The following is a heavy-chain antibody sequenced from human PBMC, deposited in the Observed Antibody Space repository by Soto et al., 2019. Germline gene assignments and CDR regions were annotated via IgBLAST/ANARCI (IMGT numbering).Heavy chain of an antibody. J-gene: IGHJ3*02. Sequence: EVQLLESGGGLVQPGGSLRLSCAASGFTFSSYAMSWVRQAPGKGLEWVSAISGSGGSTYYADSVKGRFTISRDNSKNTLYLQMNSLRAEDTAVYYCATSRVVVAATRRNDAFDIWGQGTMVTVSS. CDR2: ISGSGGST. CDR1: GFTFSSYA. D-gene: IGHD2-15*01. CDR3: ATSRVVVAATRRNDAFDI. V-gene: IGHV3-23*01.